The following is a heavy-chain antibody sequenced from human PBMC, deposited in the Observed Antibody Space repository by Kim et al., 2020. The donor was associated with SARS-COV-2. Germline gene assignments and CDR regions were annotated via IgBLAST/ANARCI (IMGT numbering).Heavy chain of an antibody. V-gene: IGHV4-34*01. D-gene: IGHD2-21*01. CDR2: INHSGST. CDR3: ARGLFHTGPRRGCYFDL. CDR1: GGSFSGYY. Sequence: SETLSLTCAVYGGSFSGYYWSWIRQPPGKGLEWIGEINHSGSTNYNPSLKSRVTISVDTSKNQFSLKLSSVTAADTAVYYCARGLFHTGPRRGCYFDLWGRGTLVTVSS. J-gene: IGHJ2*01.